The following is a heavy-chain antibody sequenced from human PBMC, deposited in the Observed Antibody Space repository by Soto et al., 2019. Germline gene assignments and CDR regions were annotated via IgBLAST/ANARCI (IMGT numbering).Heavy chain of an antibody. Sequence: SETLSLTCTVSGGSISSYYWSWIRQPPGKGLEWIGYIYYSGSTNYNPSLKSRVTISVDTSKNQFSLKLSSVTAADTAVYYCAASYGDYWYFDLWGRGTLVTVSS. CDR3: AASYGDYWYFDL. CDR2: IYYSGST. CDR1: GGSISSYY. D-gene: IGHD4-17*01. J-gene: IGHJ2*01. V-gene: IGHV4-59*08.